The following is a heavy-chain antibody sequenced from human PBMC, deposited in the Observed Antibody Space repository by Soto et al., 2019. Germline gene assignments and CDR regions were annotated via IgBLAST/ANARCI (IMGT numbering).Heavy chain of an antibody. CDR2: INHSGST. V-gene: IGHV4-34*01. D-gene: IGHD3-22*01. CDR1: GGSFSGYY. J-gene: IGHJ1*01. CDR3: ARGETYYYDSSGPRAVYFQH. Sequence: TSETLSLTCAVYGGSFSGYYWSWIRQPPGKGLEWIGEINHSGSTNYNPSLKSRVTISVDTSKNQFSLKLSSVTAADTAVYYCARGETYYYDSSGPRAVYFQHWGQGTLVTVSS.